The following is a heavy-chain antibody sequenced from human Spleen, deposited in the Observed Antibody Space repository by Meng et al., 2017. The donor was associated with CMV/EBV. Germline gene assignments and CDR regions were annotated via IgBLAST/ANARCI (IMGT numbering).Heavy chain of an antibody. D-gene: IGHD3-3*01. Sequence: QVQLQQWGAGRLKPSETLSLTGAVYGGSFSGYYWSWIRQPPGKGLEWIGEINHSGSTNYNPSLKSRVTISVDTSKNQFSLKLSSVTAADTAVYYCARGKGRSGPWDYWGQGTLVTVSS. J-gene: IGHJ4*02. V-gene: IGHV4-34*01. CDR2: INHSGST. CDR1: GGSFSGYY. CDR3: ARGKGRSGPWDY.